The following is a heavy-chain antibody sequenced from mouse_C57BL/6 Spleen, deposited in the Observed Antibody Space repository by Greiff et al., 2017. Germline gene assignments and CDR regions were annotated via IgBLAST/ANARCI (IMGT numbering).Heavy chain of an antibody. D-gene: IGHD1-1*01. CDR1: GYTFPSYW. CDR2: IDPSDSET. V-gene: IGHV1-52*01. Sequence: VQLQQPGAELVRPGSSVKLSCKASGYTFPSYWMHWVKQRPIQGLEWIGNIDPSDSETHYNQKFKDKATLTVYKSSSTAYMQLSSLTSEDAAVYYCARSGDYYGSSHYYAMDYWGQGTSVTVSS. J-gene: IGHJ4*01. CDR3: ARSGDYYGSSHYYAMDY.